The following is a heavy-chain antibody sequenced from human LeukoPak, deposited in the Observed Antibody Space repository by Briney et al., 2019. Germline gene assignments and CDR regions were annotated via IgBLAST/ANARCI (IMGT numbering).Heavy chain of an antibody. V-gene: IGHV3-30-3*01. CDR3: ARDPSITGTTEWFDP. Sequence: GGSLRLSCAASGFTFSSYAMHWVRQAPGKGLEWVAVISYDGSNKYYADSVKGRFTISRDNSKNTLYLQMNSLRAEDTAVYYCARDPSITGTTEWFDPWGQGTLVTVSS. CDR2: ISYDGSNK. CDR1: GFTFSSYA. J-gene: IGHJ5*02. D-gene: IGHD1-7*01.